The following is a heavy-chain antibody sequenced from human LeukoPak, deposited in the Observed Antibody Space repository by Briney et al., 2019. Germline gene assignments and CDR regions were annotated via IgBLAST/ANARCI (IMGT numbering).Heavy chain of an antibody. V-gene: IGHV1-2*06. Sequence: GASVKVSCKASGYTFTGYYMHWVRQAPGQGLEWMGRINPNSGGTNYAQKFQGRVTMTRDTSISTAYMELSRLRSDDTAVYYCARDGTQDIVVVPAAIHLWGQGTLVTVSS. CDR1: GYTFTGYY. D-gene: IGHD2-2*01. CDR3: ARDGTQDIVVVPAAIHL. CDR2: INPNSGGT. J-gene: IGHJ4*02.